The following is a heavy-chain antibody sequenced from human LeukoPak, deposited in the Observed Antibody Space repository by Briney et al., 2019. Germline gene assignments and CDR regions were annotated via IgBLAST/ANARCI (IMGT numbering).Heavy chain of an antibody. D-gene: IGHD6-19*01. CDR2: IIPILGIA. CDR3: ARENSSGWQYYFDY. J-gene: IGHJ4*02. Sequence: ASVKVSCKASGGTFSSYAISWVRQAPGQGLEWMGRIIPILGIANYAQKFQGRVTITADKSTSTAYMELSSLRSEDTAVYYCARENSSGWQYYFDYWGQGTLVTVSS. CDR1: GGTFSSYA. V-gene: IGHV1-69*04.